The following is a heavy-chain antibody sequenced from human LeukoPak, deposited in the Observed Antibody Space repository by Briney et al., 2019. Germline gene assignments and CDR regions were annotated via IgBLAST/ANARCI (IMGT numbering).Heavy chain of an antibody. V-gene: IGHV3-9*01. Sequence: GGSLRLSCAASGFTFSSYAMNWVRQAPGKGLEWVSGISWNSGSIGYADSVKGRFTISRDNAKNSLYLQMNSLRAEDTALYYCAKDKGIAVASYCYYYMDVWGKGTTVTISS. CDR2: ISWNSGSI. J-gene: IGHJ6*03. CDR1: GFTFSSYA. CDR3: AKDKGIAVASYCYYYMDV. D-gene: IGHD6-19*01.